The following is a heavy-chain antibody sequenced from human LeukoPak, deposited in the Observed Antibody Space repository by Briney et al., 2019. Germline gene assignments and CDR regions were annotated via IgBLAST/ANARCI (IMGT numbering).Heavy chain of an antibody. D-gene: IGHD3-22*01. CDR1: GFTFSSYA. J-gene: IGHJ4*02. V-gene: IGHV3-23*01. CDR3: AKVRGYYYDSSDDY. CDR2: ISGGGDNT. Sequence: GASLRLSCVAPGFTFSSYAMTWVRQAPGKGLNWVSAISGGGDNTHYADSVKGRFTISRDNSKNTLYLQMNSLRAEDTAVYYCAKVRGYYYDSSDDYWGQGTLVTVSS.